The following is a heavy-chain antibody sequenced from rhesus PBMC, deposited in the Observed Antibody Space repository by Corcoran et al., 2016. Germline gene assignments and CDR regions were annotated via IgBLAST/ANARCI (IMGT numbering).Heavy chain of an antibody. Sequence: QVPLQESGPGLVKPSETLSLTCAVSGASIRSYWWRWIRPPPGKGLEWIGEIFGNRGNSYYNPSLKSRVISSKDASKNQFSLKLSAVTAADTAVYYCARSGYGSGGVYWGQGILVTVSS. J-gene: IGHJ4*01. CDR2: IFGNRGNS. D-gene: IGHD4-4*01. CDR1: GASIRSYW. CDR3: ARSGYGSGGVY. V-gene: IGHV4-80*01.